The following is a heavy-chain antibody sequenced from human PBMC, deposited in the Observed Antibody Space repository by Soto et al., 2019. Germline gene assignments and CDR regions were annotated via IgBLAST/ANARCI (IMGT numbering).Heavy chain of an antibody. CDR2: IYWDDDT. V-gene: IGHV2-5*02. CDR1: GFSLSTSGVG. Sequence: QITLKESGPTLVKPTQTLTLTCTFSGFSLSTSGVGVGWIRQPPGKALEWLAVIYWDDDTRYSPSLKSRLTIPKDTSKNQVVLTMTNVDPVDTATYYCAHANALDYGDYWGPHYWGQGTLVTVSS. CDR3: AHANALDYGDYWGPHY. D-gene: IGHD4-17*01. J-gene: IGHJ4*02.